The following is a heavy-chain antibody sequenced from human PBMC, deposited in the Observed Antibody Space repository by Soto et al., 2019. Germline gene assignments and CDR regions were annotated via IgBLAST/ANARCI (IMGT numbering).Heavy chain of an antibody. CDR2: INHSGST. Sequence: SETLSLTCAVYGGSFSGYHWSWIRQPPGKGLEWIGEINHSGSTNYNPSLKSRVTISVDTSKNQFSLKLSSVTAADTAVYYCARGVREYSYGYTGFDYWGQGTLVTVSS. CDR3: ARGVREYSYGYTGFDY. V-gene: IGHV4-34*01. J-gene: IGHJ4*02. D-gene: IGHD5-18*01. CDR1: GGSFSGYH.